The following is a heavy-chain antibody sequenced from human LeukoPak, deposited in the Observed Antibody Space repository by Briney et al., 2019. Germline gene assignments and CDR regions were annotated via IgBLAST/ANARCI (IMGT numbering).Heavy chain of an antibody. J-gene: IGHJ4*02. CDR3: ASPVDTAMVTLFDY. V-gene: IGHV3-30*19. D-gene: IGHD5-18*01. CDR2: ISYDGSNK. CDR1: GFTFSSYG. Sequence: QPGGSLRLSCAASGFTFSSYGMHWVRQAPGKGLEWVAVISYDGSNKYYADSVKGRFTISRDNSKNTLYLQMNSLRAEDTAVYYCASPVDTAMVTLFDYWGQGTLVTVSS.